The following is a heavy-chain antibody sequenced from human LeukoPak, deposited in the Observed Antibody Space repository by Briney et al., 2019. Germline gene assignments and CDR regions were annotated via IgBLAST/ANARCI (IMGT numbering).Heavy chain of an antibody. Sequence: ASETLSLTCTVSGGSISSLYCNWIRQPPGKGPEWIGYIYSGGSMSSNPSLKSRVAMSIDTSKEQVSLRLNSVTPTDTAVYYCARGYYFGLDVWGLGTTVTVSS. CDR1: GGSISSLY. CDR2: IYSGGSM. V-gene: IGHV4-4*09. J-gene: IGHJ6*02. CDR3: ARGYYFGLDV.